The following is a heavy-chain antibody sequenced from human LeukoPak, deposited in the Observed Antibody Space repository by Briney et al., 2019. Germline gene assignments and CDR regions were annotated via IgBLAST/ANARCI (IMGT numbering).Heavy chain of an antibody. CDR1: GGSFSGYY. Sequence: PSETLSLTCAVCGGSFSGYYWSWIRQPPGKGLEWIGEINHSGSTNYNPSLKSRVTISVDTSKNQFSLKLSSVTAADTAVYYCARSSHRWKLIDYWGQGTLVTVSS. D-gene: IGHD4-23*01. CDR2: INHSGST. CDR3: ARSSHRWKLIDY. V-gene: IGHV4-34*01. J-gene: IGHJ4*02.